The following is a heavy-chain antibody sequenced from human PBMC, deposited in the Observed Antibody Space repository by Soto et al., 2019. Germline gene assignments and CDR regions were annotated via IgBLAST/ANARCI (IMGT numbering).Heavy chain of an antibody. CDR1: GGTFSSYA. Sequence: SVKVSCKASGGTFSSYAISWVRQAPGQGLEWMGGIIPIFGTANYAQKFQGRVTITADESTSTAYMELSSLRSGDTAVYYCARDSKDRAWYSPAGPWGQGTLVPVSS. V-gene: IGHV1-69*13. J-gene: IGHJ5*02. D-gene: IGHD6-13*01. CDR3: ARDSKDRAWYSPAGP. CDR2: IIPIFGTA.